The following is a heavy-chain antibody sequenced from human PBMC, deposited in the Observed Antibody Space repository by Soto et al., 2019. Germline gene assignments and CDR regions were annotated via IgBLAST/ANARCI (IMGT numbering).Heavy chain of an antibody. J-gene: IGHJ6*02. CDR3: ASHGLIVKGGIWGMDV. Sequence: QGQLQESGPGLVKPSGTLSLTCAVSGASITSNYWWSWVRQSQGKGLEWIGEISHTGTTHYNPSLKSRVIMSVDRSQNQFSLNLDSVTAADTAVYYCASHGLIVKGGIWGMDVWGQGTTVTVSS. CDR1: GASITSNYW. CDR2: ISHTGTT. V-gene: IGHV4-4*02. D-gene: IGHD2-21*01.